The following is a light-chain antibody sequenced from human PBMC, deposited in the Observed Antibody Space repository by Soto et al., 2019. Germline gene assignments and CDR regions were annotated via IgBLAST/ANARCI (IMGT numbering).Light chain of an antibody. Sequence: EIVLTQSPGTLSLSPGERATLSCRASQSVGRNYLAWYQQKPGQAPRLLIHGASSRATGIPDRFSGSGSVTDFTLTISRLEPDDLAGYYCQQYATSPLTCGGGTKVEIK. CDR3: QQYATSPLT. V-gene: IGKV3-20*01. CDR1: QSVGRNY. CDR2: GAS. J-gene: IGKJ4*01.